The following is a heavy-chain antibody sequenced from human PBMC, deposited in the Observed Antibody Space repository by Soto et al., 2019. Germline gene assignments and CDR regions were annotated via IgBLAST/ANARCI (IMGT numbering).Heavy chain of an antibody. J-gene: IGHJ4*02. V-gene: IGHV4-4*07. CDR1: GASISGFY. CDR3: ARAGGIAVAGWEYYFDY. D-gene: IGHD6-19*01. CDR2: IYATGTT. Sequence: SETLSLTCTVSGASISGFYWSWIRKSAGKGLEWIGRIYATGTTDYNPSLKSRVMMSVDTSKKQFSLKLRSVTAADTAVYYCARAGGIAVAGWEYYFDYWGQGTLVTVSS.